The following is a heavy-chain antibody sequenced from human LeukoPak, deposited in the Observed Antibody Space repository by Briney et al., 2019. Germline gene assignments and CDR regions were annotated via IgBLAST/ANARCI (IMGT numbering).Heavy chain of an antibody. J-gene: IGHJ5*02. CDR2: TLYRSKWYN. V-gene: IGHV6-1*01. Sequence: SQTLSLTCAISGDSVSYNVAAWNWIRQSPSRGLEWLGRTLYRSKWYNDYAESVKSRITINPDTSKNQFTLQLKSVTPEDTAVYYCARGPRGKFFYYDSSGYSPRFDPWGQGTLVTVSS. CDR1: GDSVSYNVAA. CDR3: ARGPRGKFFYYDSSGYSPRFDP. D-gene: IGHD3-22*01.